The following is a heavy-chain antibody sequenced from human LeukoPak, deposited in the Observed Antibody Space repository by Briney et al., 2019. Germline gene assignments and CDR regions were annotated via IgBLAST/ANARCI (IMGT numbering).Heavy chain of an antibody. J-gene: IGHJ3*02. D-gene: IGHD4-17*01. CDR1: GGTFSSYA. CDR2: IIPIFGTA. CDR3: ARDPPTTVNTNDAFDI. V-gene: IGHV1-69*13. Sequence: SVKVSCKASGGTFSSYAISWVRQAPGQGLEWMGGIIPIFGTANYAQKFQGRVTITADESTSTAYMELSSLRSEDTAVYYCARDPPTTVNTNDAFDIWGQGTMVTVSS.